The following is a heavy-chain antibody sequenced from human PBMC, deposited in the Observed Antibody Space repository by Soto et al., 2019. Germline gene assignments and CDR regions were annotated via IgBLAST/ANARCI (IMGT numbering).Heavy chain of an antibody. CDR3: ARDLKGIGYSYGYDDSIYYYYGMDG. CDR1: GFTFSSYS. V-gene: IGHV3-21*01. CDR2: IISSSSYI. D-gene: IGHD5-18*01. Sequence: LRLSCAAAGFTFSSYSMNWVRQAPGKGPEWVSSIISSSSYIYYADSVKGRFTISRDNAKNSLYLQMNSLRSEDTAVYYCARDLKGIGYSYGYDDSIYYYYGMDGWGQGTTVTVSS. J-gene: IGHJ6*02.